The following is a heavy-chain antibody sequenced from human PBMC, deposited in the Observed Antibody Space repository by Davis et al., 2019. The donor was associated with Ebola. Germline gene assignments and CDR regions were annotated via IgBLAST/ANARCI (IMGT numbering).Heavy chain of an antibody. J-gene: IGHJ6*02. D-gene: IGHD2-15*01. V-gene: IGHV3-30*02. CDR2: IRSEATSQ. Sequence: GESLKISCEAPGFTFSRYGMHWVRQAPGKGLEWVAFIRSEATSQDYGKSVQGRFFISRDDSKNTLYLQMNSLRVDDTAVYYCAKDIRNYCSGGSCFYGMDVWGQGTTVTVSS. CDR3: AKDIRNYCSGGSCFYGMDV. CDR1: GFTFSRYG.